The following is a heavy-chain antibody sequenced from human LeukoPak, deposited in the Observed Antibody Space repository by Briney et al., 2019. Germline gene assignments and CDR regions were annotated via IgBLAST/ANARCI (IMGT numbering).Heavy chain of an antibody. V-gene: IGHV1-18*01. CDR1: GYTFTSYG. Sequence: GASVKVSCKASGYTFTSYGISWVRQAPGQGLEWMGWISAYNGNTNYAQKLQGRVTMTTDTSTSTAYMELRSLRSDDTAVCYCASIASSGWNAFDIWGQGTMVTVSS. J-gene: IGHJ3*02. CDR2: ISAYNGNT. D-gene: IGHD6-19*01. CDR3: ASIASSGWNAFDI.